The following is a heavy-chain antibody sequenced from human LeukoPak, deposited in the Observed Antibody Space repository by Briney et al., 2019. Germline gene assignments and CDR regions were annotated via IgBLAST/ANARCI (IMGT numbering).Heavy chain of an antibody. CDR2: LYSGGST. D-gene: IGHD3-22*01. CDR3: ARLYDSSAYGAFDI. V-gene: IGHV3-66*02. Sequence: GGSLRLSCAASGFTVSSNYMGWVRQAPGKGLEWVSVLYSGGSTYSPDSVKGRFTISRDNSQNTLYLQMGSLRAEDTAVYYCARLYDSSAYGAFDIWGQGTMVTVSS. J-gene: IGHJ3*02. CDR1: GFTVSSNY.